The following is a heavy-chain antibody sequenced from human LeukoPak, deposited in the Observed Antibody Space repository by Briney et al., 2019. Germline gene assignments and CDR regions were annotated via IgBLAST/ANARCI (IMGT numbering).Heavy chain of an antibody. V-gene: IGHV3-30*03. Sequence: GGSLRLPCAASGFTFSSYGMHWVRQAPGKGLEWVAVISYDGSNKYYADSVKGRFTISRDNSKNTLYLHMNSLRAEDTAVYYCARPGCLGVLSCMDVWGKGTTVTVSS. D-gene: IGHD3-16*01. CDR2: ISYDGSNK. CDR3: ARPGCLGVLSCMDV. CDR1: GFTFSSYG. J-gene: IGHJ6*03.